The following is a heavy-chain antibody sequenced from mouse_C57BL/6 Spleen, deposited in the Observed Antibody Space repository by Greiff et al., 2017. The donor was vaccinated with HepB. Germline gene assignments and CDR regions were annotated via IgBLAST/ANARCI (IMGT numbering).Heavy chain of an antibody. CDR1: GFTFSSYA. V-gene: IGHV5-4*01. J-gene: IGHJ2*01. D-gene: IGHD3-3*01. CDR3: AREGH. CDR2: ISDGGSYT. Sequence: EVQLVESGGGLVKPGGSLKLSCAASGFTFSSYAMSWVRQTPEKRLEWVATISDGGSYTYYPDNVKGRFTISRDNAKNNLYLQMSHLKSEDTAMYYCAREGHWGQGTTLTVSS.